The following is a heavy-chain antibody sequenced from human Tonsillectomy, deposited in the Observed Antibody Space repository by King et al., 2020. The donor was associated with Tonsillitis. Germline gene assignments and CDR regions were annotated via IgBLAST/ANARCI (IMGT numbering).Heavy chain of an antibody. J-gene: IGHJ4*02. CDR2: ISAYNGNT. D-gene: IGHD3/OR15-3a*01. Sequence: QLVQSGAEVKKPGASVKVSCKASGYTFTSYDISWVRQAPGQGLEWMGWISAYNGNTNYAQKLQGRVTMTTDTSTSTVYMELRSLRSDDTAVYYCARDDSWLPHNFDYWGQGTLVTVSS. V-gene: IGHV1-18*01. CDR1: GYTFTSYD. CDR3: ARDDSWLPHNFDY.